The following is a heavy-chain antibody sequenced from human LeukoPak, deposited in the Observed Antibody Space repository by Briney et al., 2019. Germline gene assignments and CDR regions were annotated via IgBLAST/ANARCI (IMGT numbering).Heavy chain of an antibody. D-gene: IGHD4-23*01. J-gene: IGHJ4*02. CDR1: GGSISNSHYY. Sequence: SETLTLTCTVSGGSISNSHYYWAWVRQPPGGGLEWIGSIYFSGSTYYDPSLKSRVIISVDTSKNQFSLKMSSVTAADTAVYYCARRQKLNNSDGYYFDYWGQGTLVTVSS. CDR2: IYFSGST. CDR3: ARRQKLNNSDGYYFDY. V-gene: IGHV4-39*01.